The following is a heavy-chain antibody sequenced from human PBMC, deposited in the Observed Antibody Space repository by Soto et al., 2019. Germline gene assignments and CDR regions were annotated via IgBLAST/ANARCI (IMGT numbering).Heavy chain of an antibody. CDR1: GGSISSYY. Sequence: SETLSLTCTVSGGSISSYYWSWIRQPPGKGLEWIGYIYYSGSTNYNPSLKSRVTISVDTSKNQFSLKLSSVTAADTAVYYCARRSVLLWFGELGSWFDPWGQGTLVTVSS. CDR3: ARRSVLLWFGELGSWFDP. V-gene: IGHV4-59*12. CDR2: IYYSGST. J-gene: IGHJ5*02. D-gene: IGHD3-10*01.